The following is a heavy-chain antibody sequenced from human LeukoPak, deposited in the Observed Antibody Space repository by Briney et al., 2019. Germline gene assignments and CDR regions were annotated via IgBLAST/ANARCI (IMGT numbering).Heavy chain of an antibody. J-gene: IGHJ4*02. Sequence: QTGGSPRLSCVASGFTFSKFAVSWVRQAPGKGLEWVSSISASGGKTYDADSVKGRFTISRDNSKNTLYLQMNSLRAEDTAVYYCAKDLTGGDYGYWGQGTLVTVSS. V-gene: IGHV3-23*01. CDR3: AKDLTGGDYGY. D-gene: IGHD4-17*01. CDR1: GFTFSKFA. CDR2: ISASGGKT.